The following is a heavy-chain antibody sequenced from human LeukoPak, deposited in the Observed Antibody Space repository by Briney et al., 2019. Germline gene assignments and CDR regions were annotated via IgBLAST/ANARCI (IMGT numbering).Heavy chain of an antibody. Sequence: QTGGSLRLSCAASGFTFSSYAVSWVRQAPGKGLEWVSSISGSGGSTYYADSVKGRSTISRDNSKYTLYLQINSLRAEDTAVYYCTKGPERGALDSWGQGTLVTVSS. D-gene: IGHD1-1*01. J-gene: IGHJ4*02. CDR2: ISGSGGST. CDR1: GFTFSSYA. V-gene: IGHV3-23*01. CDR3: TKGPERGALDS.